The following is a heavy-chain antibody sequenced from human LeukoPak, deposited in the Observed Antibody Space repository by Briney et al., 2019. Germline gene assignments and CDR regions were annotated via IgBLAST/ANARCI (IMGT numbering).Heavy chain of an antibody. CDR1: GGTFSNYA. V-gene: IGHV1-69*13. Sequence: SVKVSCKASGGTFSNYAISWVRQALGQGLEWMGGFIPIFGTPNYAQKFQGRIMITADESTSTIYMELSSLRSEDTALYYCARGDSSSWFRYFQYWGQGTLVTVSS. D-gene: IGHD6-13*01. J-gene: IGHJ1*01. CDR3: ARGDSSSWFRYFQY. CDR2: FIPIFGTP.